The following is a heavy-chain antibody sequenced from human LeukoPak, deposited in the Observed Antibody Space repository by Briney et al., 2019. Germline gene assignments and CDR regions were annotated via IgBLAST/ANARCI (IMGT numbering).Heavy chain of an antibody. CDR2: ISGSGLTT. V-gene: IGHV3-23*01. J-gene: IGHJ4*02. D-gene: IGHD6-19*01. Sequence: GGSLRLSCAAAGFTFGSYAMSWVRQAPGKGLEWVSSISGSGLTTYCADSVKGRFTISRDNSKSTMYLQINSLRAEDTAVYYCAKASATRIGWREKWGQGTLVNVSS. CDR1: GFTFGSYA. CDR3: AKASATRIGWREK.